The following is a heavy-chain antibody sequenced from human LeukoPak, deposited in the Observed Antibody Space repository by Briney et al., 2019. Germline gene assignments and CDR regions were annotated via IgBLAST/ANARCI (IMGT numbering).Heavy chain of an antibody. Sequence: GGSLRLSCAASGFTFSDYYMSWIRQAPGKGLEWVSYISSSGSTIYYADSVKGRFTISRGNAKNSLYLQMNSLRAEDTAVYYCARDYSNHYYYYYYMDVWGKGTTVTVSS. J-gene: IGHJ6*03. CDR2: ISSSGSTI. CDR3: ARDYSNHYYYYYYMDV. D-gene: IGHD4-11*01. V-gene: IGHV3-11*01. CDR1: GFTFSDYY.